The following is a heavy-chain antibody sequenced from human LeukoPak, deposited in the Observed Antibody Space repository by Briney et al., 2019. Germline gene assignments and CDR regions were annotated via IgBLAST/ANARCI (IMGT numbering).Heavy chain of an antibody. CDR3: ARLILAEWSDRYFDY. Sequence: SQTLSLTCTVSGGSISSGGYYWSWIRQHPGTGLEWIGYIYYSGSTYYNPSLKSRVTISVDTSKNQFSLKLSSVTAADTAVYYCARLILAEWSDRYFDYGGQGTLVTVSS. CDR1: GGSISSGGYY. V-gene: IGHV4-31*03. J-gene: IGHJ4*02. D-gene: IGHD3-16*01. CDR2: IYYSGST.